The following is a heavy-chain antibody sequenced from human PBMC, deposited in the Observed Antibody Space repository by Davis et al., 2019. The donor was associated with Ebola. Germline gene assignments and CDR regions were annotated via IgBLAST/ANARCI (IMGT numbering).Heavy chain of an antibody. V-gene: IGHV2-70*11. D-gene: IGHD1-26*01. CDR3: ARDIVGAHYFDY. CDR2: IAWDDDK. Sequence: SGPTLVKPTQTLTLTCTFSGFSLSTSGMCVSWIRQPPGKALEWLARIAWDDDKYYSTSLRTRLTISKDTAKNQVVLTMTNMDHVDTATYYCARDIVGAHYFDYWGQGTLITVSS. CDR1: GFSLSTSGMC. J-gene: IGHJ4*02.